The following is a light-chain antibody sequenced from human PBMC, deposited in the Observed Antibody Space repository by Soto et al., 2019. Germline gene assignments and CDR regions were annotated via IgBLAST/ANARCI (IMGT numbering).Light chain of an antibody. Sequence: EIVLAQSPGTLSLSPGERATLSCRTSQSVNTIYLAWYQQKPGLPPRLLIYGASSRATGIPDRFSGSGSGTEFTLTISSLQSEDFAVYYCQQYNNWPWTFGQGTKV. CDR1: QSVNTIY. CDR3: QQYNNWPWT. V-gene: IGKV3D-15*01. J-gene: IGKJ1*01. CDR2: GAS.